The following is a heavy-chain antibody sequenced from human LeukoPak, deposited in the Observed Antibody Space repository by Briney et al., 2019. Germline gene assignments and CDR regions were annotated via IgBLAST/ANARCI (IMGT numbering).Heavy chain of an antibody. CDR2: ISGSTSVI. V-gene: IGHV3-48*01. CDR1: GFTFSTHT. CDR3: ARGLYYIDV. J-gene: IGHJ6*03. Sequence: GGSLRLSCAASGFTFSTHTMAWVRQAPGKGLEWVSYISGSTSVIYYADSAKGRFTISRDNAKNSLYLQMASLRTEDTAIYYCARGLYYIDVWGNGTAVTVS.